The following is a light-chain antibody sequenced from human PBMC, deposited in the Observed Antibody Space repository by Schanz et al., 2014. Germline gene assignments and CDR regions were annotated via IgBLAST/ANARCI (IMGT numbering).Light chain of an antibody. Sequence: QSALTQPASVSGSPGQSITISCTGTSSDIGGRAYVSWYQQRPGKAPQLILYDVNSRPSGVSNRFSGSKSGNTASLTVSGLQAEDEADYYCSSYGGSNFVVFGGGTKLTVL. CDR2: DVN. J-gene: IGLJ2*01. CDR3: SSYGGSNFVV. CDR1: SSDIGGRAY. V-gene: IGLV2-14*01.